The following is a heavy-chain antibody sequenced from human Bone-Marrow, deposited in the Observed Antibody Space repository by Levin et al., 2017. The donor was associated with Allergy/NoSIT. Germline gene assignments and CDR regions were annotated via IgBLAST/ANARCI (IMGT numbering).Heavy chain of an antibody. J-gene: IGHJ4*02. CDR1: GGSISSGDYY. CDR3: ARADYGDFIDYFDY. Sequence: KASETLSLTCSVSGGSISSGDYYWAWIRQPPGKGLECIGYINYSGRTYNNPSLRSRVSISVDTSKNQFSLKLTSVTAADTAVYYCARADYGDFIDYFDYWGQGTLVTVSS. V-gene: IGHV4-30-4*01. D-gene: IGHD4-17*01. CDR2: INYSGRT.